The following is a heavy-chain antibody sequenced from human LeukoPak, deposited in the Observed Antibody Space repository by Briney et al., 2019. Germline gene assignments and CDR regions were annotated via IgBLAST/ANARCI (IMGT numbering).Heavy chain of an antibody. D-gene: IGHD3-16*01. Sequence: PGRSLRLSCVSSGSTFSNYNMHWVRQAPGKGLEWVAAIWYDGSNKYYADSVKGRFTFSRDNSKNTLYLQMNSLRAEDTAIYYCARERESVCDYWGQGTLVTVSS. CDR3: ARERESVCDY. J-gene: IGHJ4*02. V-gene: IGHV3-33*01. CDR2: IWYDGSNK. CDR1: GSTFSNYN.